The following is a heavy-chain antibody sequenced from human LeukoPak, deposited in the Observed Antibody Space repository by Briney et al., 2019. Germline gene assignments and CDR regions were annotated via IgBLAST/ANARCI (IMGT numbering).Heavy chain of an antibody. D-gene: IGHD2-2*01. CDR3: ARGDYCSSTSCPYYYYYMDV. CDR1: GYTFTSYD. CDR2: MNPNSGNT. Sequence: VASVKASCKASGYTFTSYDINWVRQATGQGLEWMGWMNPNSGNTGYAQKFQGRVTMTRNTSISTAYMELSSLRSEDTAVYYCARGDYCSSTSCPYYYYYMDVWGKGTTVTVSS. J-gene: IGHJ6*03. V-gene: IGHV1-8*01.